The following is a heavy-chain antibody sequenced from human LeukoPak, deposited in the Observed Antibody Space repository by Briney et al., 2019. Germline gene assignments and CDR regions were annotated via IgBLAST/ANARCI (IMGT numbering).Heavy chain of an antibody. CDR3: AYYDFWSGYLN. Sequence: PSETLSLTCIVSGGSISSYYWSWIRQPAGKGLEWIGRIYTSGSTNYNPSLKSRVTMSVDTSKNQFSLKLSSVTAADTAVYYCAYYDFWSGYLNWGQGTLVTVSS. CDR1: GGSISSYY. CDR2: IYTSGST. J-gene: IGHJ4*02. D-gene: IGHD3-3*01. V-gene: IGHV4-4*07.